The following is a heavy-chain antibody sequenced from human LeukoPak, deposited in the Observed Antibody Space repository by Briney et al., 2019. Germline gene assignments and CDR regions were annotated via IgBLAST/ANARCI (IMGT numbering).Heavy chain of an antibody. V-gene: IGHV1-69*05. CDR1: GGTFSSYA. CDR2: IIPIFGTA. CDR3: ARDQEYYDSSGYFRWFDP. D-gene: IGHD3-22*01. Sequence: ASVKVSCKASGGTFSSYAISWVRQAPGQGLEWMGRIIPIFGTANYAQKFQGRVTITTDESTSTAYMELSSLRSEDTAVYCCARDQEYYDSSGYFRWFDPWGQGTLVTVSS. J-gene: IGHJ5*02.